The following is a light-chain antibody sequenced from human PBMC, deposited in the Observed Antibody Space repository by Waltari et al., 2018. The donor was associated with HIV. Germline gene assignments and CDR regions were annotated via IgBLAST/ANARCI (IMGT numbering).Light chain of an antibody. Sequence: QSVLPQPPSVSAAPGQKVTISCSGSNSNLGNHYVSWYQQLPGAAPKLLIYDNNKRPAGIPDRVSGSKSGTSATLGITGLQTGDEADYYCGTWDSSLSAGVFGVGTKVTVL. V-gene: IGLV1-51*01. CDR1: NSNLGNHY. CDR3: GTWDSSLSAGV. CDR2: DNN. J-gene: IGLJ2*01.